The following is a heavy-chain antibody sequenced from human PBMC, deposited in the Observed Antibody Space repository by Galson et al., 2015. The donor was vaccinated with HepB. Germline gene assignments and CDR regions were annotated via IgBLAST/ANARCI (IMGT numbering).Heavy chain of an antibody. CDR1: GGSFSCYY. CDR2: INHSGST. J-gene: IGHJ3*02. CDR3: TALGDALDI. Sequence: ETLSLTYAVDGGSFSCYYWSWIRQPPGEVLEWIGEINHSGSTNYNPSLKSRVTISVDTSKNKFSLKLSSLTAADTAVYYCTALGDALDIWGQGTMVTVSS. V-gene: IGHV4-34*01.